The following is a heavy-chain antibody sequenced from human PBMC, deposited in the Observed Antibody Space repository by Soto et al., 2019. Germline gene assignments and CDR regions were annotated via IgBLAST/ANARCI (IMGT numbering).Heavy chain of an antibody. D-gene: IGHD6-13*01. V-gene: IGHV3-48*02. J-gene: IGHJ6*02. Sequence: ESGGGLVQPGGSLRLSCAASGFTFSSYSMNWVRQAPGKGLEWVSYISSSSSTIYYADSVKGRFTISRDNAKNSLYLQKNSLRDEDTAVYYCARGIWAAALPNGMDVGGQGTTVTVSS. CDR1: GFTFSSYS. CDR2: ISSSSSTI. CDR3: ARGIWAAALPNGMDV.